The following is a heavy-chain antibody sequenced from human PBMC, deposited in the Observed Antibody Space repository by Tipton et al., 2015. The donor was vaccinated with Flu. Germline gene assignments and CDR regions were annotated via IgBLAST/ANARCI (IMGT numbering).Heavy chain of an antibody. CDR3: AKDVYSGYSYYFDY. D-gene: IGHD5-12*01. V-gene: IGHV3-9*01. CDR1: GFTFDDYA. CDR2: SSWNSGSI. Sequence: SLRLSCAASGFTFDDYAMHWVRQAPGKGLEWVSGSSWNSGSIGYADSVKGRFTISRDNAKNSLYLQMNSLRAEDTALYYCAKDVYSGYSYYFDYWGQGTLVTVSS. J-gene: IGHJ4*02.